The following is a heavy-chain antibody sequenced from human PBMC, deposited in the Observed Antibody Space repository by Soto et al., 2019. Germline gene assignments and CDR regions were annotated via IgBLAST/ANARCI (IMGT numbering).Heavy chain of an antibody. V-gene: IGHV3-21*01. CDR3: ARGYCSSTSCYRPNWFDP. CDR2: ISSSSSYI. CDR1: GVPFISYS. J-gene: IGHJ5*02. Sequence: GVSLILWCATSGVPFISYSVNLVRQTPGKGLEWVSYISSSSSYIYYADSVKGRFTISRDNAKNSLYLQMNSLRAEDTAVYYCARGYCSSTSCYRPNWFDPWGQGTLVSVSS. D-gene: IGHD2-2*02.